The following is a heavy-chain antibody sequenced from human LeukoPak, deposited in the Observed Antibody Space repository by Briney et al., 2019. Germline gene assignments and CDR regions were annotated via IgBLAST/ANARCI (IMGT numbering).Heavy chain of an antibody. V-gene: IGHV4-34*01. D-gene: IGHD3-10*01. CDR1: GGSFSGYY. CDR3: ARGSYGSGKPRNYYYYYGMDV. CDR2: INQSGST. J-gene: IGHJ6*04. Sequence: SEALSLTCAVYGGSFSGYYWSWIRQPPGKGLEWIGEINQSGSTNYNPSLKSGVTISVDTSKNQFSLKLSSVTAADTAVYHCARGSYGSGKPRNYYYYYGMDVWGKGTTVTVSS.